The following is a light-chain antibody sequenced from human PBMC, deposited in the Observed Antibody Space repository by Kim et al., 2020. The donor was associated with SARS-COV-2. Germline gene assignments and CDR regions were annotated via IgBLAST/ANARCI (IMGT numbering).Light chain of an antibody. CDR3: ATWDDSLNAWV. J-gene: IGLJ3*02. CDR2: RNN. CDR1: NSNIGVNT. Sequence: GQRVTISCSGSNSNIGVNTVNWYQHFPGSAPKLLIYRNNRRPSGVPDRFSGSKSGTSASLALSGLLAEDEADYYCATWDDSLNAWVFGEGTQLTVL. V-gene: IGLV1-44*01.